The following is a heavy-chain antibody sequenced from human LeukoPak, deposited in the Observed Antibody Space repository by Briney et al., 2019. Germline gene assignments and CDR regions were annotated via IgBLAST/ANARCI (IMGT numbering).Heavy chain of an antibody. CDR1: GDSITNSNYY. CDR3: ARESNYATDY. V-gene: IGHV4-30-4*07. Sequence: SETLSLTCTASGDSITNSNYYWGWIRQPPGKGLEWIGYIYYSGSTYYNPSLKSRVTISVDTSKNQFSLKLSSVTAADTAVYYCARESNYATDYWGQGTLVTVSS. D-gene: IGHD4-11*01. CDR2: IYYSGST. J-gene: IGHJ4*02.